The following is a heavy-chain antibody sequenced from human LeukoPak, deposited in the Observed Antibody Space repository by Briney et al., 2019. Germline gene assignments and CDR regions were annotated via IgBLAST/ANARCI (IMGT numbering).Heavy chain of an antibody. CDR2: IYHSGST. V-gene: IGHV4-38-2*02. J-gene: IGHJ5*02. CDR3: ARRRAITMIVVVKKGNWFDP. D-gene: IGHD3-22*01. Sequence: SETLSLTCTVSGYSISSGYHGGWMRQPPGKGLEWIGSIYHSGSTNYNPSLKSRVTISVDTSKNQFSLKLSSVTAADTAVYYCARRRAITMIVVVKKGNWFDPWGQGTLVTVSS. CDR1: GYSISSGYH.